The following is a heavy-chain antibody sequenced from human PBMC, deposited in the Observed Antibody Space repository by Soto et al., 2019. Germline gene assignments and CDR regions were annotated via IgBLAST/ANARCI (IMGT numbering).Heavy chain of an antibody. D-gene: IGHD6-19*01. CDR1: GYTFTSYA. CDR2: INAGNGNT. Sequence: VSVKLYCKASGYTFTSYAMHWVRQAPRQRLEWMGWINAGNGNTKYSQKFQGRVTITRDTSASTAYMELSSLRSEDTAVYYCAREGVAGTLYNWFDPWGQGTLVTVSS. J-gene: IGHJ5*02. V-gene: IGHV1-3*01. CDR3: AREGVAGTLYNWFDP.